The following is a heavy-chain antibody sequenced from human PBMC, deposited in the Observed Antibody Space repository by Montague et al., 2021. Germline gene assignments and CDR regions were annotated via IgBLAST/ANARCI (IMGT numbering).Heavy chain of an antibody. Sequence: SETLSLTCTVSGGSISSYYWSWIRQPPGKGLEWIGYMFYGGATSNNPSLKSRVTMSIDTSTNQFSLKLSFVTAADTAVYYCAKQDYFVSGTSYKGFDPWGQGILVTVSS. D-gene: IGHD3-10*01. CDR2: MFYGGAT. J-gene: IGHJ5*02. CDR3: AKQDYFVSGTSYKGFDP. V-gene: IGHV4-59*08. CDR1: GGSISSYY.